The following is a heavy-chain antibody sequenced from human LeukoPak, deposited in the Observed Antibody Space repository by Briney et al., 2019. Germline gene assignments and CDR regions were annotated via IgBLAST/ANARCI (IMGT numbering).Heavy chain of an antibody. V-gene: IGHV4-39*06. J-gene: IGHJ5*02. CDR1: GGSIRSSDYY. CDR3: ARVNTQGVPSP. D-gene: IGHD2-15*01. CDR2: IYYSGTT. Sequence: SETLSLTCTVSGGSIRSSDYYWGWIRQPPGKGLEWIASIYYSGTTHYNPSHQSRVTMSVDTSKNQFPLRLSSVTTADTAVYYCARVNTQGVPSPWGQGILVTVSS.